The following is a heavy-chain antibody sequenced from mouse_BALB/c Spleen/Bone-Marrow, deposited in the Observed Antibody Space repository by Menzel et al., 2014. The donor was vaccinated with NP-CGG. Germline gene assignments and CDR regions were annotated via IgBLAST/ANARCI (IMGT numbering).Heavy chain of an antibody. CDR3: TRSDGYYVPHWYFDV. CDR1: GYTFTSYY. J-gene: IGHJ1*01. CDR2: INPSNGGT. Sequence: QVQLQQSGAELVKPGVSVKLSCKASGYTFTSYYMYWVKQRPGQGLGWIGEINPSNGGTNFNEKFKSKATLTVDKSSSTAYMQLSSLTSEDSAVYYCTRSDGYYVPHWYFDVWGAGTTVTVSS. V-gene: IGHV1S81*02. D-gene: IGHD2-3*01.